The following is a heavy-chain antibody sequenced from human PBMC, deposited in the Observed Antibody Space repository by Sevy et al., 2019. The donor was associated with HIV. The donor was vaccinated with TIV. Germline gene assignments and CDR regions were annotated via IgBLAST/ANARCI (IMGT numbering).Heavy chain of an antibody. CDR1: GFSFSSYA. V-gene: IGHV3-64*02. Sequence: GGSLRLSCAASGFSFSSYALHWVRQAPGKGLEYVSAISSNGGSTYYADSVKGRFTISRDNSKNTLYLQMGSLRAEDLFVYYGAREGVGGYSYSLDYWGQGTLVTVSS. D-gene: IGHD5-18*01. CDR3: AREGVGGYSYSLDY. CDR2: ISSNGGST. J-gene: IGHJ4*02.